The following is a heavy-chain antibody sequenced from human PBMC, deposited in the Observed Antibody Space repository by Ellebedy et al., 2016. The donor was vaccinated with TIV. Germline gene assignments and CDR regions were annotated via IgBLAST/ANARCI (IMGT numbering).Heavy chain of an antibody. CDR3: GRGAQTGDLT. D-gene: IGHD7-27*01. J-gene: IGHJ4*02. V-gene: IGHV4-34*01. CDR1: GGSFSGYY. Sequence: MPSETLSLTCAVYGGSFSGYYWSWIRQPPGKGLEWIGEINHSGTTNYNPSLESRVTISVDTSKTQFPLKLSSVTAADTAVYYCGRGAQTGDLTWGQGTLVTVSS. CDR2: INHSGTT.